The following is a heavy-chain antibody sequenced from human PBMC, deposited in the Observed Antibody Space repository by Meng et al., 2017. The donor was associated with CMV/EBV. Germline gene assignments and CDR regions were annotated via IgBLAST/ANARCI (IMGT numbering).Heavy chain of an antibody. D-gene: IGHD3-10*01. CDR2: INSDGTET. CDR1: GFTFSFYY. V-gene: IGHV3-74*01. CDR3: VRDLSGGDY. Sequence: GESLKISCAASGFTFSFYYMTWVRQVPMKGRVWVARINSDGTETKYADSVKDRFTISRDNAKNTLYLQMNGLRADDTGVYFCVRDLSGGDYWGQGTLVTVSS. J-gene: IGHJ4*02.